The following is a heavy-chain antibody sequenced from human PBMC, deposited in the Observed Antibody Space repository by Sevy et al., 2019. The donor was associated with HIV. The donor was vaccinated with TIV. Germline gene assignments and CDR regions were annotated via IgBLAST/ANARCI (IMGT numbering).Heavy chain of an antibody. V-gene: IGHV1-69*13. J-gene: IGHJ4*02. CDR3: ASLGYDILTGYYNGYFDY. D-gene: IGHD3-9*01. CDR2: IIPIFGTA. CDR1: GGTFSSYA. Sequence: ASVKVSCKASGGTFSSYAISWVRQAPGQGLEWMGGIIPIFGTANYAQKFQGRVTITADESTITAYMELCSLRSEDTAVYYCASLGYDILTGYYNGYFDYWGQGTLVTVSS.